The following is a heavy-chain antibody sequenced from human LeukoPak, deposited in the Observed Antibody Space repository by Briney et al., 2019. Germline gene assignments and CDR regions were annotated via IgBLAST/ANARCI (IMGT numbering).Heavy chain of an antibody. D-gene: IGHD3-3*01. CDR2: IYYSGST. V-gene: IGHV4-59*01. Sequence: SETLSLTCTVSGGSISSYYWSWIRQPPGKGLEWIGYIYYSGSTNYSPSLKSRVTISVDTSKNQFSLKLSSVTAADTAVYYCARDRHDFWSGYDYWGQGTLVTVSS. CDR1: GGSISSYY. J-gene: IGHJ4*02. CDR3: ARDRHDFWSGYDY.